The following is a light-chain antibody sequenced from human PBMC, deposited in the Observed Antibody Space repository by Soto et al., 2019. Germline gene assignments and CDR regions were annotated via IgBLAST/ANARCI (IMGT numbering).Light chain of an antibody. CDR1: QSVSSNY. J-gene: IGKJ1*01. CDR2: GAS. Sequence: EIVLTQSPGTLSLFPGERATLSCRASQSVSSNYLAWYQQKPGQAPRLLIYGASSRATGIPDRFSGSGSGTDFTLTISRLEPEDFAVYSCQQYGSSPPEKTFGQGTKVEIK. CDR3: QQYGSSPPEKT. V-gene: IGKV3-20*01.